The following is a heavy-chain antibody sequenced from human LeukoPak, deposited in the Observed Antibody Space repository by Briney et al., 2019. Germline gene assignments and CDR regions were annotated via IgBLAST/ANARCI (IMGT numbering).Heavy chain of an antibody. J-gene: IGHJ6*03. V-gene: IGHV4-39*01. CDR3: ATAGYNSPLYYMDV. CDR2: IYYSGST. Sequence: SETLSLTCTVSGGSISSSSHYWGWIRQPPGKGLEWIGSIYYSGSTYYNASLKSRVTISADTSKNQFSLKLSSVTAADTAVYYCATAGYNSPLYYMDVWGKGTTVTVSS. D-gene: IGHD1-1*01. CDR1: GGSISSSSHY.